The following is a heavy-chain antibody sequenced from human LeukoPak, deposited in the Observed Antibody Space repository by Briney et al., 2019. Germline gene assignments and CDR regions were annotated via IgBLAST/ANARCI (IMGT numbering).Heavy chain of an antibody. CDR3: ARDRIVVVPAAIMGGYYYYGMDV. V-gene: IGHV4-4*07. CDR1: GGSISSYY. J-gene: IGHJ6*02. CDR2: IYTSGST. D-gene: IGHD2-2*01. Sequence: SETLSLTCTVSGGSISSYYWSWIRQPAGKGLEWIGRIYTSGSTNYNPSLKSRVTMSVDTSKNQFSLKLSSVTAADTAVYYCARDRIVVVPAAIMGGYYYYGMDVWGQGTLVTVSS.